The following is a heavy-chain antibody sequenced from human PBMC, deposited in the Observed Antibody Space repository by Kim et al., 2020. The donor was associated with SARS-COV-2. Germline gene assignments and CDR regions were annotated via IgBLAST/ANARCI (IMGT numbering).Heavy chain of an antibody. Sequence: AYTYYADSVKGRFTISRDNSKDTVYLQMNSPRAEDTAVYYCTKETSGASWGQGTLVTVSS. D-gene: IGHD1-26*01. CDR3: TKETSGAS. V-gene: IGHV3-23*01. J-gene: IGHJ5*02. CDR2: AYT.